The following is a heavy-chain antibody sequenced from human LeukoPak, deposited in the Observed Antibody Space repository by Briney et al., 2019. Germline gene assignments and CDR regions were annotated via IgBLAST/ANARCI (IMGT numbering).Heavy chain of an antibody. D-gene: IGHD4-23*01. Sequence: PSETRSLTCIVSGGSISSSSYYWGWIRQPPGKGLEWIGSIYYSGSTYYNPSLKSRVTISVDTSKNQFSLKLSSVTAADTAVYYCARHTRVTATIDYWGQGTLVTVSS. V-gene: IGHV4-39*01. J-gene: IGHJ4*02. CDR1: GGSISSSSYY. CDR2: IYYSGST. CDR3: ARHTRVTATIDY.